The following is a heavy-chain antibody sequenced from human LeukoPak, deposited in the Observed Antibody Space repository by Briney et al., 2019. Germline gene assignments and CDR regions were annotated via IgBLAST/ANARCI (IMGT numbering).Heavy chain of an antibody. CDR1: GYTFTGYY. D-gene: IGHD6-13*01. CDR3: ARDRVAAAFTVDY. V-gene: IGHV1-2*02. Sequence: ASVKVSCKASGYTFTGYYMHWVRQAPGQGLEWMGWINPNSGGTNYAQKFQGRVTMTRDTSISTAYMELSRLRSDDTAVYYCARDRVAAAFTVDYWGQGTLVTVSS. J-gene: IGHJ4*02. CDR2: INPNSGGT.